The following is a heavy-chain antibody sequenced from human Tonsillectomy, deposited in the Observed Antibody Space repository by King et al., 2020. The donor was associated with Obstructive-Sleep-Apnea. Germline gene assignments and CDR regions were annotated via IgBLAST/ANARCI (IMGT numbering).Heavy chain of an antibody. Sequence: VQLVESGGGLVQPGGSVRLSCGASGFTFSSYWMTWVRQAPGKGLEWGANIEQDGSVKNYEDSVKGRFTISRDNAKKSVFLQMNSLTAEDTAVYYCAREYWGPDYWGQGTLVTVSS. J-gene: IGHJ4*02. D-gene: IGHD3-16*01. CDR2: IEQDGSVK. V-gene: IGHV3-7*01. CDR3: AREYWGPDY. CDR1: GFTFSSYW.